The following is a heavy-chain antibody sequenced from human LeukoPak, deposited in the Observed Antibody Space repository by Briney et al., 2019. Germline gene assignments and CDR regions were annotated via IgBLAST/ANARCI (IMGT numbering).Heavy chain of an antibody. J-gene: IGHJ5*02. V-gene: IGHV3-66*02. CDR1: GFTVSSNY. D-gene: IGHD3-10*01. CDR2: IYSGGST. CDR3: ARDLLGLWFGES. Sequence: GGSLRLSCAASGFTVSSNYMSWVRQAPGEGLEWVSVIYSGGSTYYADSVKGRFTISRDNSKNTLYLQMNSLRAEDTAVYYCARDLLGLWFGESWGQGTLVTVSS.